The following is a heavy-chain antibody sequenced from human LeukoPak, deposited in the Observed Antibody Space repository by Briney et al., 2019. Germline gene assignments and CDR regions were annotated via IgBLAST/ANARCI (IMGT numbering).Heavy chain of an antibody. J-gene: IGHJ4*02. V-gene: IGHV3-23*01. D-gene: IGHD6-19*01. CDR3: ARLTITSGWYEDY. CDR1: GFTFYNYA. CDR2: FRGSDGYT. Sequence: PGGSLRLSCAASGFTFYNYAMTWVRQAPGKGLEWVSTFRGSDGYTYYRDSVKGRSTISGDYSKTTLYLQMNSLRAEDTALYYCARLTITSGWYEDYWGQGTLVTVSS.